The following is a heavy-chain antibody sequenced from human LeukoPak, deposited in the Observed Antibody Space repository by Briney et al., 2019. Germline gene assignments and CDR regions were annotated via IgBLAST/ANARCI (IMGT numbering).Heavy chain of an antibody. CDR1: GGSLSGYY. Sequence: PSETLSLTCAVYGGSLSGYYWSWIRQPPGKGLEWIGEINHNGSTNYNPSLKSRVTISVDTSKNQFSLKLSSVTAADTAVYYCARDWYGSGSPLRYYGMDVWGKGTTVTVSS. D-gene: IGHD3-10*01. CDR2: INHNGST. CDR3: ARDWYGSGSPLRYYGMDV. J-gene: IGHJ6*04. V-gene: IGHV4-34*01.